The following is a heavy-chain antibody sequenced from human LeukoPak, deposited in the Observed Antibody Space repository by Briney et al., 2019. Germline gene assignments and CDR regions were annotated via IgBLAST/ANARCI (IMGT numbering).Heavy chain of an antibody. V-gene: IGHV1-24*01. CDR2: FDPEDGET. J-gene: IGHJ6*02. CDR1: GYTLTELS. Sequence: ASVKVSCKVSGYTLTELSMHWVRQAPGKGLEWMGGFDPEDGETIYAQKFQGRVTMTEDTSTDTAYMELSSLRSEDTAVYYCARQTYYYGSGSPQSLYYYYGMDVWGQGTTVTVSS. CDR3: ARQTYYYGSGSPQSLYYYYGMDV. D-gene: IGHD3-10*01.